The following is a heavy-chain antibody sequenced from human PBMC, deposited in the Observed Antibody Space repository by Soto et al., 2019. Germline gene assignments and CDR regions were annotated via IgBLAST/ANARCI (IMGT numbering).Heavy chain of an antibody. CDR2: ISYDGSNK. V-gene: IGHV3-30-3*01. Sequence: QVQLVESGGGVVQPGRSLRLSCAASGFTFSSYAMHWVRQAPGKGLEWVAVISYDGSNKYYADSVKGRFTISRDNSKKTLYLQMNSLRAEDTAVYYWARVRYCISTSCDYFDYWGQGTLVTVSS. J-gene: IGHJ4*02. CDR3: ARVRYCISTSCDYFDY. CDR1: GFTFSSYA. D-gene: IGHD2-2*01.